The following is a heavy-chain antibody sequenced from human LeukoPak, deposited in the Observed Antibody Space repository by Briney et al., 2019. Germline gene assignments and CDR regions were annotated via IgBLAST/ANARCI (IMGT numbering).Heavy chain of an antibody. CDR2: IRYDGSNK. V-gene: IGHV3-30*02. J-gene: IGHJ4*02. Sequence: GGSLRLSCAASGFTFSSYGMHWVRQAPGKGLEWVAFIRYDGSNKYYADSVKGRFTISRDNSKNTLYLQMNSLRAEDTDVYYCAKDPYYYGSGSYGRGYYFDYWGQGTLVTVSS. D-gene: IGHD3-10*01. CDR3: AKDPYYYGSGSYGRGYYFDY. CDR1: GFTFSSYG.